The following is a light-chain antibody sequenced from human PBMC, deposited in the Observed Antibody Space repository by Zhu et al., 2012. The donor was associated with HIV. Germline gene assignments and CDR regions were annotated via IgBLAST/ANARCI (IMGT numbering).Light chain of an antibody. CDR2: GST. V-gene: IGKV3-15*01. CDR3: QQYSNWSPYT. Sequence: EVVMTQSPATLSVSPGERVTLSCRASQSVGSNLAWYQQRPGQTPRLLMFGSTTRATGVPARFSGSGSGTEFTLTISSLQSEDFAVYYCQQYSNWSPYTFGLGDQAGDQT. CDR1: QSVGSN. J-gene: IGKJ2*01.